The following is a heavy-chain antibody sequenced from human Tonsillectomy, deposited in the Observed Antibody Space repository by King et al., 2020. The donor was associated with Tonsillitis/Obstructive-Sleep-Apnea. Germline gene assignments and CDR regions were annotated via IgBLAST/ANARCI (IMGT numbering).Heavy chain of an antibody. CDR1: GYTFTTYG. V-gene: IGHV1-18*01. Sequence: QLVQSGAEVKKPGASVKVSCKASGYTFTTYGISWVRQAPGQGLEWMGWIGPHNGDTNSAQKLQGRVTMTTGTSTSTAYMELRSLRSDDTAVYYCARESMSHYYDSSGYYTFDYWGQGTLVTVSS. J-gene: IGHJ4*02. D-gene: IGHD3-22*01. CDR3: ARESMSHYYDSSGYYTFDY. CDR2: IGPHNGDT.